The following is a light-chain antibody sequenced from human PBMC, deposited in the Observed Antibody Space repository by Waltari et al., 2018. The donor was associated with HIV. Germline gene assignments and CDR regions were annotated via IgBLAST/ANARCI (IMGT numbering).Light chain of an antibody. V-gene: IGKV1-39*01. J-gene: IGKJ4*01. CDR1: RSISTN. CDR3: QQSYGTPLT. CDR2: SAS. Sequence: DMQMTQSPSSLSDSVGDRVTITCRANRSISTNLNWYQQQPGKAPKLLIYSASSLQSGVPSRFSGSGSGIDFTLTISSLQPEDFATYYCQQSYGTPLTFGGGTKVEIK.